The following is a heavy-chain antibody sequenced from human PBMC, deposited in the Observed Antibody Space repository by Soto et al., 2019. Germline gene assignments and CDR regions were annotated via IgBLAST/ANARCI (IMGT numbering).Heavy chain of an antibody. CDR3: ARAVAVAAAFDY. CDR2: INAGNGNT. J-gene: IGHJ4*02. D-gene: IGHD6-19*01. V-gene: IGHV1-3*05. CDR1: GYTFTGYA. Sequence: QVQLVQSGAEEKKPGASVKVSCKASGYTFTGYAMHWVRQAPGQRLEWMGWINAGNGNTKYSQKFQGRVTITRDTSASTAYMELSSLRFEDTAVYYCARAVAVAAAFDYWGQGTLVTVSS.